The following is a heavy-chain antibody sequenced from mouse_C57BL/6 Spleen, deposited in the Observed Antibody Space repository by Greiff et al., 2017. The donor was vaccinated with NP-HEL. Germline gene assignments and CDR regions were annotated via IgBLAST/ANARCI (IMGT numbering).Heavy chain of an antibody. CDR1: GFNFTDYY. J-gene: IGHJ2*01. D-gene: IGHD1-1*02. V-gene: IGHV14-1*01. CDR2: IDPEDGDT. Sequence: VQLQQSGAELVRPGASVKLSCTASGFNFTDYYMHWVKQRPEQGLEWIGRIDPEDGDTDYAPKFQDKATMTVDPSSNTASLQLSSLTSEDTAVYYYTTVGSDYGYWGQGTTLTVSS. CDR3: TTVGSDYGY.